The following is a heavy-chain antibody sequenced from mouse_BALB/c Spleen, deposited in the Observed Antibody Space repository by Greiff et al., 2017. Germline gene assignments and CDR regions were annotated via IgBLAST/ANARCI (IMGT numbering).Heavy chain of an antibody. CDR2: IWSGGST. Sequence: QVQLQQSGPGLVQPSQSLSITCTVSGFSLTSYGVHWVRQSPGKGLEWLGVIWSGGSTDYNAAFISRLSISKDNSKSQVFFKMNSLQADDTAIYYCARKYGNYEFAYWGQGTLVTVSA. J-gene: IGHJ3*01. CDR3: ARKYGNYEFAY. D-gene: IGHD2-10*02. CDR1: GFSLTSYG. V-gene: IGHV2-4-1*01.